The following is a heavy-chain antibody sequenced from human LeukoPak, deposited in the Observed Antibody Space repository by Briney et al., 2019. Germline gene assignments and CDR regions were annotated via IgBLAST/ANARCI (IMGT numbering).Heavy chain of an antibody. Sequence: GGSLRLSCAASGFTFSSYSMNWVRQAPGKGLEWVANIKQDGSEKDYVDSVKGRFTISRDNAKSSLYLQINSLRAEDTAVYYCARDGGYCSAGSCWDYWGQGTLVTVSS. D-gene: IGHD2-15*01. CDR3: ARDGGYCSAGSCWDY. V-gene: IGHV3-7*01. J-gene: IGHJ4*02. CDR2: IKQDGSEK. CDR1: GFTFSSYS.